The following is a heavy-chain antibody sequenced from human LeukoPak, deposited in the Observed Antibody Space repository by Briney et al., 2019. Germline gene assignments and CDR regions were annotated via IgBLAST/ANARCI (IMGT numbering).Heavy chain of an antibody. CDR1: GFTFSSYS. Sequence: PGGSLRLSCAASGFTFSSYSMNWVRQAPGKGLEWVSSISGSSSYIYYADSVKGRFTISRDNAKNSLYLQLNSLRVEDTAVYYCASRIVGTPDYFDYWGQGTLVTVSS. CDR2: ISGSSSYI. CDR3: ASRIVGTPDYFDY. J-gene: IGHJ4*02. V-gene: IGHV3-21*01. D-gene: IGHD1-26*01.